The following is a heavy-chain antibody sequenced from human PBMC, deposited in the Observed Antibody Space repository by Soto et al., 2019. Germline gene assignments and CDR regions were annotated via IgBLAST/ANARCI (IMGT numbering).Heavy chain of an antibody. CDR3: ARDYSYYDSSGRYYYGMDV. J-gene: IGHJ6*02. CDR1: GFTVSSNY. D-gene: IGHD3-22*01. V-gene: IGHV3-66*01. Sequence: EVQLVESGGNLVQPGGSLRLSCAASGFTVSSNYMSWVRQAPGKGLEWVSLIYNDGRTYYADSVKDRFTISRDTSKNALYLQMDNLRAEDTAVYYCARDYSYYDSSGRYYYGMDVWGQGTTVTVSS. CDR2: IYNDGRT.